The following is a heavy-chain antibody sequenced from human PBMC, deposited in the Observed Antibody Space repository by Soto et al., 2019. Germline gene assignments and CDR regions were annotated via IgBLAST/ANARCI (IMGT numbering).Heavy chain of an antibody. V-gene: IGHV4-31*03. CDR3: ARDLGYCISTSCYAGVGWFDP. D-gene: IGHD2-2*01. J-gene: IGHJ5*02. CDR2: IYYSGST. CDR1: GGSISSGGYY. Sequence: QVQLQESGPGLVKPSQTLSLTCTVSGGSISSGGYYWSWIRQHPGKGLEWIGYIYYSGSTYYNPSVRSRGTRSVDTSKNQFSLKLSSVTAADTAVYYCARDLGYCISTSCYAGVGWFDPWGQGTLVTVSS.